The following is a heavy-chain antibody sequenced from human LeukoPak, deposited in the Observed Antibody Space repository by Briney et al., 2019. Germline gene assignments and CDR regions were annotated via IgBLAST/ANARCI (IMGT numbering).Heavy chain of an antibody. J-gene: IGHJ4*02. CDR2: ISTSSSHI. Sequence: PGGSLRLSCTASGFTFSFYMMNWVRQAPGKGLEWVSSISTSSSHIYCADSLKGRFTVSRDNAKNSLYLQMNNLRAEDTAVYYCARDDNWNDKPFDLWGPGTLVTVSS. CDR1: GFTFSFYM. V-gene: IGHV3-21*01. CDR3: ARDDNWNDKPFDL. D-gene: IGHD1-20*01.